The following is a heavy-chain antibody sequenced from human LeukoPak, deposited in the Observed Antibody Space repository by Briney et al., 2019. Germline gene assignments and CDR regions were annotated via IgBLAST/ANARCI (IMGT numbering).Heavy chain of an antibody. V-gene: IGHV4-39*01. J-gene: IGHJ4*02. D-gene: IGHD4-17*01. CDR1: GGSISSSSYY. Sequence: PSETLSLTCTASGGSISSSSYYWGWIRQPPGKGLEWIGSIYYSGSTYYNPSLKSRVTISVDTSKNQFSLKLSSVTAADTAVYYCARHSDYGDYEIDYWGQGTLVTVPS. CDR2: IYYSGST. CDR3: ARHSDYGDYEIDY.